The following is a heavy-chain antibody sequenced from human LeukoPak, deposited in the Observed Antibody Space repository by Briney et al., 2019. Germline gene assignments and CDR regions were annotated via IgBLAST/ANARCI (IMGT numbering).Heavy chain of an antibody. Sequence: ASVKVSCKASGYTFTGYYMHWVRQAPGQGLEWMGWINPNSGGTNYAQKFQGRVTMTEDTSTDTAYMELSSLRSEDMAVYYCAREAGSVVVTASYFDYWGQGTLVTVSS. CDR2: INPNSGGT. CDR1: GYTFTGYY. J-gene: IGHJ4*02. CDR3: AREAGSVVVTASYFDY. D-gene: IGHD2-21*02. V-gene: IGHV1-2*02.